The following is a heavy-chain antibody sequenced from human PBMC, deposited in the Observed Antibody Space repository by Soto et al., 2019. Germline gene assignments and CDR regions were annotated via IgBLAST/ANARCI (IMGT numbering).Heavy chain of an antibody. Sequence: SVKVSCKASGGTFSSYAISWVRQAPGQGLEWMGIIIPICGTANYAQKFQGRVTITRDESTSTVYMELSSLRSEDTAVYYCARDSVVVVTASNALGPWGQGTLVTVSS. CDR1: GGTFSSYA. CDR2: IIPICGTA. J-gene: IGHJ5*02. V-gene: IGHV1-69*05. D-gene: IGHD2-21*02. CDR3: ARDSVVVVTASNALGP.